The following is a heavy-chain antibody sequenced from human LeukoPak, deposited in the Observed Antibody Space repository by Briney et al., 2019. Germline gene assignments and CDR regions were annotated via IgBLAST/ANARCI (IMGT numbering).Heavy chain of an antibody. CDR1: GFTVSSNY. D-gene: IGHD1-26*01. Sequence: GGSLRLSCAASGFTVSSNYMSWVRQTPGKGLEWVSVIYSGGSTYYADSVKGRFTISRDNSKNTLYLQMNSLRAEDTAVYYCARASRSGSYFFYWGQGTLVTVSS. CDR2: IYSGGST. J-gene: IGHJ4*02. CDR3: ARASRSGSYFFY. V-gene: IGHV3-53*03.